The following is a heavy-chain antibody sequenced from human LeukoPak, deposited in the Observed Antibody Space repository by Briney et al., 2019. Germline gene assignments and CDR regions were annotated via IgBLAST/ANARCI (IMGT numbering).Heavy chain of an antibody. CDR3: AREGPGIPSRSTTFDY. Sequence: GGSLRLSCAASGFTFSNNAMSWVRQAPGKGLEWVSAISNDGGRTYYADSVKGRFTISRDNSKNTLYLEMNSLRAEDTAVYFCAREGPGIPSRSTTFDYWGQGTLVTVSS. CDR1: GFTFSNNA. D-gene: IGHD3-16*02. J-gene: IGHJ4*02. CDR2: ISNDGGRT. V-gene: IGHV3-23*01.